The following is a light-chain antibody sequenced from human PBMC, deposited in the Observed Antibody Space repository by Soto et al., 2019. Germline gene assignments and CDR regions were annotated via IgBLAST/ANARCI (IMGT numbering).Light chain of an antibody. J-gene: IGKJ4*01. Sequence: DIVMTQSPDSLSVSLGERATINCKASWSLLHNSNNENHLAWYQQKPGQPPKLLISWASTRESGVPDRFTGSGSETDFSLTISGLQAEDVAVYYCHQYYSIPLTFGGGTKVEI. CDR2: WAS. CDR1: WSLLHNSNNENH. V-gene: IGKV4-1*01. CDR3: HQYYSIPLT.